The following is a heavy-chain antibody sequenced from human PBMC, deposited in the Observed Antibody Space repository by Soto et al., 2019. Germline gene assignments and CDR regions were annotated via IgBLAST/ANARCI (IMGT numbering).Heavy chain of an antibody. J-gene: IGHJ4*02. D-gene: IGHD2-8*01. V-gene: IGHV3-33*01. CDR1: GFTFSSYG. CDR2: IWYDGSNK. CDR3: AREGGTPGPSCTNGVCYVSYGVPPEDY. Sequence: PGGSLRLSCAASGFTFSSYGMHWVRHAPGKGLEWVAVIWYDGSNKYYADSVKGRFTISRDNSKNTLYLQMNSLRAEDTAVYYCAREGGTPGPSCTNGVCYVSYGVPPEDYWGQGTLVTVSS.